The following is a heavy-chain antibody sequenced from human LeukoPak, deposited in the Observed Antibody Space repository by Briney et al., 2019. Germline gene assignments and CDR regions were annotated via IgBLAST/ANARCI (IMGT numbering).Heavy chain of an antibody. J-gene: IGHJ3*02. Sequence: GGSLRLSCAASGFTFSSYAMNWVRQAPGKGLEWVSGIGYTGDSTFYADSVRGRFTVSRDSSKNTLFLHMNSLRAEDTALYYCAKSPTVDAAFDIWGQGTMVTVSS. CDR2: IGYTGDST. CDR1: GFTFSSYA. V-gene: IGHV3-23*01. CDR3: AKSPTVDAAFDI. D-gene: IGHD4-23*01.